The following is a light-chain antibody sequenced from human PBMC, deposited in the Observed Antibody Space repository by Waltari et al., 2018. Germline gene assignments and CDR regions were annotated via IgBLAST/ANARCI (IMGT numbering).Light chain of an antibody. V-gene: IGLV2-14*01. CDR2: EVS. Sequence: QSALTQPASVSGSPGQSITISCTGTSSDVGGYNYVSWYQQHPAKAPKLMIYEVSNRPAGVSNRFSGSKSGNTASLTISGLQAEDEANYYCSSYTITNTLVLFGGGTKLTVL. CDR3: SSYTITNTLVL. J-gene: IGLJ2*01. CDR1: SSDVGGYNY.